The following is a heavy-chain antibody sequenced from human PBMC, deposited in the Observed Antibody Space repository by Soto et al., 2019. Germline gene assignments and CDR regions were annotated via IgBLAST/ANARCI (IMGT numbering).Heavy chain of an antibody. CDR2: INGYTGNT. D-gene: IGHD3-16*01. CDR1: GYTFTSYG. Sequence: GASVKVSCKASGYTFTSYGLSWVRQAPGQGLEWMGWINGYTGNTNYAQKFQGRVTMTTDTSTNTAYLDLWTLISDDTAVYYCARSWVTGKGGIDGWGQGTTVTVSS. CDR3: ARSWVTGKGGIDG. V-gene: IGHV1-18*01. J-gene: IGHJ6*02.